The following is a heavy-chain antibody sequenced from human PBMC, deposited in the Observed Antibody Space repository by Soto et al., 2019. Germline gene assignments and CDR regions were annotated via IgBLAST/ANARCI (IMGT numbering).Heavy chain of an antibody. J-gene: IGHJ6*03. Sequence: QVQLQESGPGLVKPSETLSLTCTVSGGSISSYYWSWIRQPPGKGLEWIGYIYYSGSTNYNPSLKRRVTISVDTSKNQLSLKLSSVTAADTAVYYCARGIAYYYYYIDVWGKGTTVTVSS. CDR1: GGSISSYY. CDR2: IYYSGST. V-gene: IGHV4-59*01. D-gene: IGHD3-16*02. CDR3: ARGIAYYYYYIDV.